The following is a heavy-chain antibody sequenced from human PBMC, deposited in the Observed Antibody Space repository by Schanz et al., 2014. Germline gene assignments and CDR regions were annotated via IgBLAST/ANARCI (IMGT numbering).Heavy chain of an antibody. V-gene: IGHV1-18*01. CDR3: ARGIGGYGANNYFDY. J-gene: IGHJ4*02. D-gene: IGHD5-12*01. Sequence: QVQLVQSGAEVKKPGASVKVSCKASGYTFTSYGISWVRQAPGQGLEWMGWINTANGNAKYSANFQARVTITRDTSASTAYMELSSLRSEDTAVYSCARGIGGYGANNYFDYWGQGTLVTVSS. CDR2: INTANGNA. CDR1: GYTFTSYG.